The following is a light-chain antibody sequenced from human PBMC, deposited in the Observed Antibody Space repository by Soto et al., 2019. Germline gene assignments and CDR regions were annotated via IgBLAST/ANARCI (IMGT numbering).Light chain of an antibody. CDR1: QSVSSSY. V-gene: IGKV3-20*01. J-gene: IGKJ4*01. CDR2: GAS. CDR3: QQYGSSRA. Sequence: EIVLTQSPGTLSLSPGERATLSCRASQSVSSSYLAWYQQKPGQAPRLLIYGASSRATGIPDRFSGSGSETDFTLTISRLEPEDFAVYYCQQYGSSRAFGGGTKVEIK.